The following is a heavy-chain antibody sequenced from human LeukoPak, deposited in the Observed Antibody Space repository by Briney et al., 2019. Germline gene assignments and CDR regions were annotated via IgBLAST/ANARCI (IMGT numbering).Heavy chain of an antibody. D-gene: IGHD2-2*01. V-gene: IGHV3-23*01. Sequence: GGSLRLSCAASGLTFAGYDMSWVRQAPGKGLEWVSTISASGDNTYYAGSVKGRFTISRDNSKNTLYLQMDSLRAEDTAVYYCAKRFCSATRCFHFDYWGQGTLVTVSS. CDR3: AKRFCSATRCFHFDY. CDR1: GLTFAGYD. J-gene: IGHJ4*02. CDR2: ISASGDNT.